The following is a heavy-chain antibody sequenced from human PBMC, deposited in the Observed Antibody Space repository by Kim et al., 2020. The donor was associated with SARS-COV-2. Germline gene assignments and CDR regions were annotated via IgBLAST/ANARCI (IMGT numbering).Heavy chain of an antibody. V-gene: IGHV4-4*02. D-gene: IGHD5-18*01. Sequence: SETLSLTCAVSGGSISSSNWWSWVRQPPGKGLEWIGEIYHSGSTNYNPSLKSRVTISVDKSKNQFSLKLSSVTAADTAVYYCARDPRRPSSYGDYYYYGMDVWGQGTTVTVSS. J-gene: IGHJ6*02. CDR2: IYHSGST. CDR3: ARDPRRPSSYGDYYYYGMDV. CDR1: GGSISSSNW.